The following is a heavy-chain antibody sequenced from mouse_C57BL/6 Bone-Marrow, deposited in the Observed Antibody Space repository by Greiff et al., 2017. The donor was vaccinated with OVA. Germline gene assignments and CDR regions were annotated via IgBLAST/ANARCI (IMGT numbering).Heavy chain of an antibody. CDR1: GFTFSSYG. CDR3: AKLWDRFAY. Sequence: EVQLVESGGDLVKPGGSLKLSCAASGFTFSSYGMSWVRQTPDKRLEWVATISSGGSYTYYPDSVKGRFTISRDNAKNTLYLQMSSLKSEDTAMYYCAKLWDRFAYWGQGTLVTVSA. D-gene: IGHD4-1*01. CDR2: ISSGGSYT. J-gene: IGHJ3*01. V-gene: IGHV5-6*01.